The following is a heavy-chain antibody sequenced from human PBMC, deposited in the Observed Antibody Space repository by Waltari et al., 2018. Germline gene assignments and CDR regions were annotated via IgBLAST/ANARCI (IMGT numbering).Heavy chain of an antibody. V-gene: IGHV4-39*07. CDR2: IYYSGDT. Sequence: GDSIISTYYYWGWIRQPPGKGLEWIGSIYYSGDTFYSPSLSSRVTISVDTSKNQFSLKLTSVTAADTALYYCARVTSEFRSPYFYFDLWGRGTLVTVSA. CDR1: GDSIISTYYY. CDR3: ARVTSEFRSPYFYFDL. J-gene: IGHJ2*01.